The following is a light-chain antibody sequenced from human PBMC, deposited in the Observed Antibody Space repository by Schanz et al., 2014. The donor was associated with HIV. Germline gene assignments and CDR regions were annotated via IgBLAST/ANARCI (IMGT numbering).Light chain of an antibody. V-gene: IGLV2-14*03. J-gene: IGLJ2*01. CDR1: NSDIGAYNY. CDR3: SSYTSSSTLDVV. CDR2: DVS. Sequence: QSALTQPASVSGSPGQSIAISCTGTNSDIGAYNYVSWYQQHPDKAPKLIIYDVSNRPSGVSNRFSGSKSGNTASLTISGLQAEDEADYYCSSYTSSSTLDVVFGGGTKLTVL.